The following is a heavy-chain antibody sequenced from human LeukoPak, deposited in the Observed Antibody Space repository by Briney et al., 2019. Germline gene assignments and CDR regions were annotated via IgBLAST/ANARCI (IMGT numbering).Heavy chain of an antibody. V-gene: IGHV4-31*03. CDR1: GGSISSGGYY. Sequence: SETLSLTCIVSGGSISSGGYYRSWIRQHPGKGLEWIGYIYYSGSTYYNPSLKSRVTISVDTSKNQFSLKLSSVTAADTAVYYCARDSRQLGEDVDYWGQGTLVTVSS. D-gene: IGHD3-16*01. CDR2: IYYSGST. CDR3: ARDSRQLGEDVDY. J-gene: IGHJ4*02.